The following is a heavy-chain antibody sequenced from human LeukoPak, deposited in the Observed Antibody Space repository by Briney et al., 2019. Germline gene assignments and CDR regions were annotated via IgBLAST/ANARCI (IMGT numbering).Heavy chain of an antibody. CDR1: GFTFSSYG. V-gene: IGHV3-30*18. J-gene: IGHJ4*02. CDR3: AKGGKWIQLWFDRGDFGDY. Sequence: PGGSLRLSCAASGFTFSSYGMHWVRQAPGKGLEWVAVISYDGSNKYYADSVKGRFTISRDNSKNTLYLQMNSLRAEDTAVYYCAKGGKWIQLWFDRGDFGDYWGRGTLVTVSS. D-gene: IGHD5-18*01. CDR2: ISYDGSNK.